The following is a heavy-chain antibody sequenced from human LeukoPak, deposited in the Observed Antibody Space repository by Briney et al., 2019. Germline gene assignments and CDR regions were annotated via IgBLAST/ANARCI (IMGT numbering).Heavy chain of an antibody. V-gene: IGHV1-69*04. J-gene: IGHJ4*02. CDR1: GGTFGIYA. Sequence: SVQVSCHASGGTFGIYAISWVRQAPGQGREWMGRIIPILGIANYAQKFQGRVTITADKSTSTAYMELSSLRSEATAVYYCARLIRLLEGGDDYWGQGTLVTVSS. CDR3: ARLIRLLEGGDDY. D-gene: IGHD3-16*01. CDR2: IIPILGIA.